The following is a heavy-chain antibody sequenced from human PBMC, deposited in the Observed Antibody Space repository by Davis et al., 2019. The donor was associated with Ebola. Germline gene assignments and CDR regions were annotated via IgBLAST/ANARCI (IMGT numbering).Heavy chain of an antibody. Sequence: MPSETLSLTCGVSGAPITTNHWRRSPRPPPGGGVAWIVEVHHTSSTNFNPSLKSRVTTSGDRSKNQFSLRLTSVSAADTAVYYCARYRSFRHIDSWGQGTRVTVSS. CDR2: VHHTSST. D-gene: IGHD6-19*01. CDR3: ARYRSFRHIDS. V-gene: IGHV4-4*02. CDR1: GAPITTNHW. J-gene: IGHJ4*02.